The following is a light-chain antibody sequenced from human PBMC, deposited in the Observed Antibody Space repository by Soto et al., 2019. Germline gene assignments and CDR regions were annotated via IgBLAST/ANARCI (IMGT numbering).Light chain of an antibody. J-gene: IGKJ1*01. CDR3: QQSYSTPGVA. V-gene: IGKV1-39*01. CDR1: QSISSY. Sequence: DIQMTQSTSSLSASVGDRVTITCRASQSISSYLNWYQQKPGKAPKLLIYAASSLQSGVPSRFSGSGSGTDFTLTISSLQPEDFATYYCQQSYSTPGVAFGQRTKV. CDR2: AAS.